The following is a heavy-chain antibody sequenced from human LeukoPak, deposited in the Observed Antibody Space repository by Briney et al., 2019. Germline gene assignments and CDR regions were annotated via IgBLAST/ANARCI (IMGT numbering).Heavy chain of an antibody. CDR3: ARKNDFEI. D-gene: IGHD2/OR15-2a*01. CDR1: GGSISSYY. CDR2: IYYSGST. V-gene: IGHV4-59*01. Sequence: PSETLSLTCTVSGGSISSYYWSWIRQPPGKGLEWIGYIYYSGSTNYNPSLKSRVTISVDTSKNQFSLRLTSVTAADTAVYYCARKNDFEIWGQGTLVTVSS. J-gene: IGHJ3*02.